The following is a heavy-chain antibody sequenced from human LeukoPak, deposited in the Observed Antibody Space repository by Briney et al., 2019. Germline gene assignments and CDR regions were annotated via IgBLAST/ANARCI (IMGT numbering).Heavy chain of an antibody. CDR3: ARGGITMVRGVIANGGNWFDP. CDR1: GGTFSSYA. J-gene: IGHJ5*02. CDR2: IIPIFGTA. D-gene: IGHD3-10*01. Sequence: SVKVSCKASGGTFSSYAISWVRQALGQGLEWMGRIIPIFGTANYAQKFQGRVTITTDESTSTAYMELSSLRSEDTAVYYCARGGITMVRGVIANGGNWFDPWGQGTLVTVSS. V-gene: IGHV1-69*05.